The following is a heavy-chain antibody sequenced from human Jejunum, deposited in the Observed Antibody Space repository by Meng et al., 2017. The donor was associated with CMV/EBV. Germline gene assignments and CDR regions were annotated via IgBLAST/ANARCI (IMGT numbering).Heavy chain of an antibody. Sequence: MKWGRQEKGKGMEWERGIKRNGENIGYEDNEKGRITIKRENAKNSEYLQMNSLRAEDTALYYCARDYQLYYYHYYGMDVWGQGTTVTVSS. V-gene: IGHV3-9*01. CDR2: IKRNGENI. J-gene: IGHJ6*02. CDR3: ARDYQLYYYHYYGMDV. D-gene: IGHD2-2*01.